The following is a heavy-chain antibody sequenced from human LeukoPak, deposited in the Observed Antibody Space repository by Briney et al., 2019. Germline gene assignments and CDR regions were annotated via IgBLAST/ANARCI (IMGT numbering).Heavy chain of an antibody. J-gene: IGHJ3*02. CDR3: ARETYYDMDDAFDI. V-gene: IGHV3-9*01. D-gene: IGHD3-9*01. CDR1: GFNFDDYA. CDR2: ISWNSGSI. Sequence: GGSLRLSCAASGFNFDDYAMHWVRQAPGKGLEWVSSISWNSGSIGYADSVKGRFTISRDNAKNSLYLQMNSLRAEDTAVYYCARETYYDMDDAFDIWGQGTMVTVSS.